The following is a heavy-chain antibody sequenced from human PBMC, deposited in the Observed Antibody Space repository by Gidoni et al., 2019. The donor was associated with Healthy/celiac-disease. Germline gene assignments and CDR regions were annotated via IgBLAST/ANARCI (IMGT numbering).Heavy chain of an antibody. Sequence: QVQLVESGGGVVQPGRSLRLSCAASGFTFSSYAMHWVRQAPGKGLEWVAVISYDGSNKYYADSVKGRFTISRDNSKNTLYLQMNSLRAEDTAVYYCARVGYSYGGGYFDYWGQGTLVTVSS. CDR2: ISYDGSNK. CDR3: ARVGYSYGGGYFDY. V-gene: IGHV3-30-3*01. J-gene: IGHJ4*02. D-gene: IGHD5-18*01. CDR1: GFTFSSYA.